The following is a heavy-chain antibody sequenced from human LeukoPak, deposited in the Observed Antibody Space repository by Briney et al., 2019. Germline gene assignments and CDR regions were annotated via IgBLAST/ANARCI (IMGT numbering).Heavy chain of an antibody. J-gene: IGHJ4*02. CDR2: MYYLEST. D-gene: IGHD1-26*01. CDR1: GGSISSFH. V-gene: IGHV4-59*12. Sequence: PSETLSLTCTVSGGSISSFHWSWIRQPPGKGLEWIGGMYYLESTNYNPSLKSRVTISLDTSKNQFSLKLSSVSAEDTALYYCARERLGGSYYRPVEYWGQGTLVTVSS. CDR3: ARERLGGSYYRPVEY.